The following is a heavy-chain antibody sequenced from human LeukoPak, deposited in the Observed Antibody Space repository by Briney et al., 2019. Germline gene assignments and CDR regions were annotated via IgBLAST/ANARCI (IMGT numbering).Heavy chain of an antibody. V-gene: IGHV3-23*01. CDR3: AKRRISMIVVAGARSDYFDY. J-gene: IGHJ4*02. Sequence: PGGSLRLSCAASGFIFSNYEMNWVRQAPGKGLEWVSSITGSGGNTYYADSVKGRFTISRDNSRNTLYLQMNSLRAEDTAVYYCAKRRISMIVVAGARSDYFDYWGQGTLVTVSS. D-gene: IGHD3-22*01. CDR2: ITGSGGNT. CDR1: GFIFSNYE.